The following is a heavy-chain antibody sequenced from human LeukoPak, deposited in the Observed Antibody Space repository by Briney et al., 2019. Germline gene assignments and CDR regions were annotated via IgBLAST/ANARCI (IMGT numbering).Heavy chain of an antibody. Sequence: PGGSLRPSCAESGFAFSTYWIHWVRQAPGKGLVWVSRIDSDGLSTIYADSVKGRFTISRDNAKNTLYLQMNSPRAEDTAVYYCARGGGDHAFDIWGQGTMVTVSS. CDR1: GFAFSTYW. CDR2: IDSDGLST. J-gene: IGHJ3*02. D-gene: IGHD2-21*02. V-gene: IGHV3-74*01. CDR3: ARGGGDHAFDI.